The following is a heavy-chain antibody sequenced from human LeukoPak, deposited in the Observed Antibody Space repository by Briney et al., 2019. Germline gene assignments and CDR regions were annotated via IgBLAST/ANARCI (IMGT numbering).Heavy chain of an antibody. CDR3: ARIVPAAIVVSWFDP. CDR2: IKQDGSEK. J-gene: IGHJ5*02. Sequence: QSGGSLGLSYAASGFTFSSYWMSWVRQAPGKGLEWVANIKQDGSEKYYVDSVKGRFTISRDNAKNSLYLQMNSLRAEDTAVYYCARIVPAAIVVSWFDPWGQGTLVTVSS. CDR1: GFTFSSYW. D-gene: IGHD2-2*02. V-gene: IGHV3-7*01.